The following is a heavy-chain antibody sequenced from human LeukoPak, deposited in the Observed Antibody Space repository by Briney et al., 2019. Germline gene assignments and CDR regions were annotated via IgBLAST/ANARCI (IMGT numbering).Heavy chain of an antibody. J-gene: IGHJ4*02. CDR1: RFTFSSYG. CDR3: AKDRTGYSSTWFGE. D-gene: IGHD6-13*01. V-gene: IGHV3-30*18. CDR2: ISYDGTAK. Sequence: GGSLRLSCAASRFTFSSYGIHWVRQAPGKGLEGVAVISYDGTAKYYADSVKGRFTISRDNSNNTLYQHMNSLRTEDTALYYCAKDRTGYSSTWFGEWGQGTLVTVSS.